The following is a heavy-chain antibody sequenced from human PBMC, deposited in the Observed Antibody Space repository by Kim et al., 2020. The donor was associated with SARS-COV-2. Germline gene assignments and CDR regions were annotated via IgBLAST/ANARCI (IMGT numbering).Heavy chain of an antibody. V-gene: IGHV3-30-3*01. CDR3: ARDRGRAFDI. D-gene: IGHD3-10*01. CDR1: GFTFNIYD. CDR2: ISSDGSNK. Sequence: GGSLRLSCAVSGFTFNIYDMNWVRQAPGKGLEWVTLISSDGSNKYYADSVKDRFTISRDNSKNTVYLQMNSLRDEDTAVYYCARDRGRAFDIWGQGTMVT. J-gene: IGHJ3*02.